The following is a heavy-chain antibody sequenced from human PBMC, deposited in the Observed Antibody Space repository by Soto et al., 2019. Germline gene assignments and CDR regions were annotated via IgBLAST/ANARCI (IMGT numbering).Heavy chain of an antibody. J-gene: IGHJ4*02. V-gene: IGHV1-69*01. D-gene: IGHD1-26*01. CDR3: ATRYSGRVHFDY. CDR2: IIPVFGTP. Sequence: QVQLVQSGAEVKKPGSSVKVSCKASGGSFNNYAISWVRQAPGQGLEWMGGIIPVFGTPNYAQKFQGRLXXXAXXXTTTGYMELSSLRSEDTALYYCATRYSGRVHFDYGGQGTLVSVSS. CDR1: GGSFNNYA.